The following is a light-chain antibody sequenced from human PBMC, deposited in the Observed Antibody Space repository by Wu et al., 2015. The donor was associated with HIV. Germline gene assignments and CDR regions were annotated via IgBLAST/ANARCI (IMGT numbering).Light chain of an antibody. CDR3: QYYGRSTYI. Sequence: EVVLAQSPGTLSLSPGERATLSCRASQDIADNYLAWYQQKPGQAPRLLLSGASTRAIGIPDRFSGSGSGADFILTISRLEPEDSAVFYCQYYGRSTYISCQGTKLEIK. V-gene: IGKV3-20*01. CDR2: GAS. CDR1: QDIADNY. J-gene: IGKJ2*01.